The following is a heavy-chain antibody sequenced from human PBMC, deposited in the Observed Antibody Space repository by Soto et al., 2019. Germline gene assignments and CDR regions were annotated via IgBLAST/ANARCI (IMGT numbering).Heavy chain of an antibody. CDR1: GGSIRSYY. V-gene: IGHV4-4*07. CDR2: IYTSGST. Sequence: QVQLQESGPGLVKPSETLSLTCTVSGGSIRSYYWSWIRHPAGKPLEWIGRIYTSGSTNYNPSRKSRVTMSVETSKNQFSLNLSSVTAADTAVYYCAREGASGFGMDVWGQGTTVTVSS. CDR3: AREGASGFGMDV. D-gene: IGHD1-26*01. J-gene: IGHJ6*02.